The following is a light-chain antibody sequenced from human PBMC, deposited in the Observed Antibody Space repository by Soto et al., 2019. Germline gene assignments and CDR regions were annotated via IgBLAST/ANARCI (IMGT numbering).Light chain of an antibody. CDR2: GNS. Sequence: QSVLTQPPSVSGAPGQRVTISCTGSSSNIGAGYDVHWYQQLPGTAPKLLIYGNSNRPSVIPDRFSGSKSGTSASLAITWLQAEDEADYYCQSYDSSLSGWVFGGGTKLTVL. J-gene: IGLJ3*02. V-gene: IGLV1-40*01. CDR1: SSNIGAGYD. CDR3: QSYDSSLSGWV.